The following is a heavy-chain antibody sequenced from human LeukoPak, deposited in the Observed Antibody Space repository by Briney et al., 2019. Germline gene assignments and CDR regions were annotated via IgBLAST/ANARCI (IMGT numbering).Heavy chain of an antibody. J-gene: IGHJ4*02. Sequence: GGSLRLSCAASGFTFSDYHMDWVRQAPGKGLEWVGRTKNKANSYTTEYAASVKGRFTISRDDSKNTAYLQMNSLRAQDTAVYYCARALWEQRSSAYFDYWGQGTLVTVSS. CDR2: TKNKANSYTT. CDR1: GFTFSDYH. V-gene: IGHV3-72*01. D-gene: IGHD1-26*01. CDR3: ARALWEQRSSAYFDY.